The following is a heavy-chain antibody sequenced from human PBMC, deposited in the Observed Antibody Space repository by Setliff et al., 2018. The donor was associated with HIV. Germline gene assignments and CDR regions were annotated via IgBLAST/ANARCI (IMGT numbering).Heavy chain of an antibody. CDR3: ARDLRGSNFGVSEY. J-gene: IGHJ4*02. D-gene: IGHD1-26*01. CDR2: IWYDASGE. CDR1: GFTVSTYY. Sequence: GGSLRLPCAASGFTVSTYYMSWVRQAPGKGLEWVAVIWYDASGEHYADSVEGRFTISRDNSKNILYLQVNSMRAEDTAMYFCARDLRGSNFGVSEYWGQGTPVTVSS. V-gene: IGHV3-33*08.